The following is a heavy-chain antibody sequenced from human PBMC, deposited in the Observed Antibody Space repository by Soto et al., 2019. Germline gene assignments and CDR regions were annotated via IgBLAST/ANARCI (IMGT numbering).Heavy chain of an antibody. D-gene: IGHD6-13*01. Sequence: AAVKVSCKASGYTFTSYPMHWVRQAPGQRLEWMGWMNAGSGDTQYPQKLQGRVTMTGDTSTSTAYMELSSLRSEDTAVYYCARARGIAAAGTSWFDPWGQGTLVTVSS. J-gene: IGHJ5*02. V-gene: IGHV1-3*01. CDR2: MNAGSGDT. CDR3: ARARGIAAAGTSWFDP. CDR1: GYTFTSYP.